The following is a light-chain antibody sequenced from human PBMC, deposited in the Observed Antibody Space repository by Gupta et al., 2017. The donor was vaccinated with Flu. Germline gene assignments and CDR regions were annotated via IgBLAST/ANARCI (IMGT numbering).Light chain of an antibody. J-gene: IGKJ2*01. Sequence: PSTLSASVGDRVTITCRASQSIRNWLAWYQQKPGKAPSLLIYKASSLEGGVPSRFSGSGSGTEFTLTISSLQPEDSATYYCQQDVTYLRTFGQGTKLEIK. CDR3: QQDVTYLRT. V-gene: IGKV1-5*03. CDR2: KAS. CDR1: QSIRNW.